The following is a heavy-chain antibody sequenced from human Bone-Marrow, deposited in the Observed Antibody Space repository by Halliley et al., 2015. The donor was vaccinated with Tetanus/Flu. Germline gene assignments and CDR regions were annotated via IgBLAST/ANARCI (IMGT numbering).Heavy chain of an antibody. V-gene: IGHV4-39*01. CDR3: ARHGDYGNFVSVQNPFDF. J-gene: IGHJ4*02. CDR2: IDYSGTT. D-gene: IGHD4-17*01. Sequence: IDYSGTTHYNPSLKSRVTISVDTSKNHFSLKVTSVTAADTGVYYCARHGDYGNFVSVQNPFDFWGQGTLVAVSS.